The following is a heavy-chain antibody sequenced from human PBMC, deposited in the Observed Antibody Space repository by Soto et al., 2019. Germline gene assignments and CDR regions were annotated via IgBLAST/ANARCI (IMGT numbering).Heavy chain of an antibody. J-gene: IGHJ5*02. CDR2: IFYSGST. CDR3: ERRGYGSRFLDWFDP. CDR1: GGCMISSDYA. D-gene: IGHD5-18*01. Sequence: EPLSLTGTVSGGCMISSDYAWGWIRQSPGKGLEWIGSIFYSGSTESTSYNSSLKSRLTISVDTSKNQFSLKLDSVTAADTGIYYCERRGYGSRFLDWFDPWGQGTLVTVSS. V-gene: IGHV4-39*01.